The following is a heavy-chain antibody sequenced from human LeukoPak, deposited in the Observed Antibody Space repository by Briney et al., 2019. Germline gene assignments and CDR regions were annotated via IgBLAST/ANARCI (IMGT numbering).Heavy chain of an antibody. D-gene: IGHD3-22*01. J-gene: IGHJ4*02. CDR3: AKYYYDSSGYYYFDY. CDR2: ISGSGGST. CDR1: GFTSSSYA. Sequence: GGSLRLSCAASGFTSSSYAMSWVRQAPGKGLEWVSAISGSGGSTYCADSVKGRFTISRDNSKNTPYLQMNSLRAEDTAVYYCAKYYYDSSGYYYFDYWGQGTLVTVSS. V-gene: IGHV3-23*01.